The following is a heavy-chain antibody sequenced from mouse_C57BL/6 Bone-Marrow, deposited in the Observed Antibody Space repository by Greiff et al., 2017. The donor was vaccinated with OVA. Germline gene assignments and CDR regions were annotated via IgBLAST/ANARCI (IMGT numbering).Heavy chain of an antibody. CDR2: ISDGGSYT. D-gene: IGHD2-5*01. Sequence: EVKLMESGGGLVKPGGSLKLSCAASGFTFSSYAMSWVRQTPEKRLEWVATISDGGSYTYYPDNVKGRFTISRDNAKNNLYLQMSHLKSEDTAVYYCARGGGYSNLWFAYWGQGTLVTVSA. V-gene: IGHV5-4*03. J-gene: IGHJ3*01. CDR1: GFTFSSYA. CDR3: ARGGGYSNLWFAY.